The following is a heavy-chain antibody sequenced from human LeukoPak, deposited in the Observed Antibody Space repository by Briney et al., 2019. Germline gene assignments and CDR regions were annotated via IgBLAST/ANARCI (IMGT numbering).Heavy chain of an antibody. CDR2: IYYSGST. V-gene: IGHV4-39*07. J-gene: IGHJ4*02. D-gene: IGHD3-9*01. CDR1: GGSISSSSYY. Sequence: PSETLSLTCTVSGGSISSSSYYWGWIRQPPGKGLEWIGSIYYSGSTYYNPSLKSRVTISVDTSKNQFSLKLSSVTAADTAVYYCARGGLRYFDWLFPFDYWGQGTLVTVSS. CDR3: ARGGLRYFDWLFPFDY.